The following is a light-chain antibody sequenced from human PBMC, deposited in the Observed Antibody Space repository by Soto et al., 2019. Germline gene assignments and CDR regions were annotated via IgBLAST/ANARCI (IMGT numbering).Light chain of an antibody. V-gene: IGLV2-11*01. CDR1: SSDVGGYKF. J-gene: IGLJ1*01. Sequence: QSALTQPRSVSGSPGQSVTIPCTGTSSDVGGYKFVSWYQQHPGKAPKFMIYEVSKRPSGVPDRFSGSKSGNTAFLTISGLQAEDEADYYCCSYAGFYTSVFGTGTKLTVL. CDR3: CSYAGFYTSV. CDR2: EVS.